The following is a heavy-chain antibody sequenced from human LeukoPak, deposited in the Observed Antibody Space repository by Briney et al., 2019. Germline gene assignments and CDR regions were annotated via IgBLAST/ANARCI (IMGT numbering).Heavy chain of an antibody. D-gene: IGHD6-19*01. J-gene: IGHJ2*01. CDR1: GGSISSYY. Sequence: TSETLSLTCTVSGGSISSYYWSWTRQPPGKGLEWIGYIYYSGSTNYNPSLKSRVTISVDTSKNQFSLKLSSVTAADTAVYYCARVPIAVAGPRNYWYFDLWGRGTLVTVSS. CDR2: IYYSGST. CDR3: ARVPIAVAGPRNYWYFDL. V-gene: IGHV4-59*08.